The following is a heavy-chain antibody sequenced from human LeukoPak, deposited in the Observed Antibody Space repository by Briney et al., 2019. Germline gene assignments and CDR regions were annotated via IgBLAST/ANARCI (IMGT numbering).Heavy chain of an antibody. V-gene: IGHV1-2*02. Sequence: GASVKDSCKASGYTFTGYYMHWVRQAPGQGLEWMGWINPNSGGTNYAQKFQGRVTMTRDTSISTAYMELSRLRSDDTAVYYCARPTGGYYYYYGMDVWGQGTTVTVSS. CDR3: ARPTGGYYYYYGMDV. J-gene: IGHJ6*02. CDR1: GYTFTGYY. CDR2: INPNSGGT.